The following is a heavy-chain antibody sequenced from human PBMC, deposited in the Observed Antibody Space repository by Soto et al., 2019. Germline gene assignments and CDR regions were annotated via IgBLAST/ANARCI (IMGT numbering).Heavy chain of an antibody. CDR1: GGSISSYY. CDR3: AAYVAGANGEDYFDY. D-gene: IGHD1-26*01. CDR2: IYYSGST. J-gene: IGHJ4*02. V-gene: IGHV4-59*01. Sequence: SETLSLTCTVSGGSISSYYWSWIRQPPGKGLEWIGYIYYSGSTNYNPSLKSRVTISVDTSKNQFSLKLSSVTAADTAVYYCAAYVAGANGEDYFDYWGQGTLVTVSS.